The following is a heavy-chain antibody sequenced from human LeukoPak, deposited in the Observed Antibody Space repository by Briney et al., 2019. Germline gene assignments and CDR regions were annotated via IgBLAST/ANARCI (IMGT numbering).Heavy chain of an antibody. CDR1: EYTFTGYY. J-gene: IGHJ4*02. Sequence: GASVKVSCKASEYTFTGYYMHWVRQAPGQGLEWMGWINPNSGGTNYAQKFQGWVTMTRDTSISTAYMELSRLRSDDTAVYYCARGAIAAAGTLSVWGQGTLVTVSS. V-gene: IGHV1-2*04. D-gene: IGHD6-13*01. CDR3: ARGAIAAAGTLSV. CDR2: INPNSGGT.